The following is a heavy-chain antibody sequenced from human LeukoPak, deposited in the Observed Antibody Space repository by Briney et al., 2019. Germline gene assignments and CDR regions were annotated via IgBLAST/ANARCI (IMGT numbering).Heavy chain of an antibody. Sequence: PSETLSLTCSVSGGSISSYYWSWLRQPPGKGLESIGYIYYSGSTNYNPSLKSRVTISVDTSKDQFSLNLTSVTAADTAVYYCARLKCISTTCPSRYVMDVWGQGTTVTVSS. CDR3: ARLKCISTTCPSRYVMDV. D-gene: IGHD2-2*01. CDR1: GGSISSYY. V-gene: IGHV4-59*01. J-gene: IGHJ6*02. CDR2: IYYSGST.